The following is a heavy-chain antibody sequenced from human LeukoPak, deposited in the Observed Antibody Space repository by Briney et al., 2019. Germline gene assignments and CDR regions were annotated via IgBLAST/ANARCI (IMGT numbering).Heavy chain of an antibody. CDR1: GGSISSHY. D-gene: IGHD6-6*01. V-gene: IGHV4-59*11. CDR3: ARGAYEYSSSSFDY. J-gene: IGHJ4*02. Sequence: PSETLSLTCTVSGGSISSHYWSWIRQPPGKGLEWIGYIYYSGSTNYNPSLKSRVTISVDTSKNQFSLKLSSVTAADTAVYYYARGAYEYSSSSFDYWGQGTLVTVSS. CDR2: IYYSGST.